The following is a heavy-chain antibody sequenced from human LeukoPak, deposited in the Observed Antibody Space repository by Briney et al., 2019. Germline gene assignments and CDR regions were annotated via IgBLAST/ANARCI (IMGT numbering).Heavy chain of an antibody. CDR2: INPSGGST. Sequence: ASVKVSCKASGYTFTSYYMHWVRQAPGQGLEWMGIINPSGGSTSYAQKFQGRVTMTRDTSTSTVYMELSSLGSEDTAVYYCARSSYDSSGYYKTIDYWGQGTLVTVSS. V-gene: IGHV1-46*01. CDR3: ARSSYDSSGYYKTIDY. D-gene: IGHD3-22*01. CDR1: GYTFTSYY. J-gene: IGHJ4*02.